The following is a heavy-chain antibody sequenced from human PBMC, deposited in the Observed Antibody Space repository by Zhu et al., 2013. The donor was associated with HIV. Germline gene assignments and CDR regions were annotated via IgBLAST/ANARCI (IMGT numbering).Heavy chain of an antibody. CDR2: INPNSGGT. Sequence: QVQLVQSGAEVKKPGASVKVSCKASGYTFTSYYMHWVRQAPGQGLEWVGWINPNSGGTSYAQKFQGRVTMTRDTSISTAYMELSRLRSDDTAVYYCARDVGAGVGGDDYWGQGTLVTVSS. CDR3: ARDVGAGVGGDDY. J-gene: IGHJ4*02. CDR1: GYTFTSYY. D-gene: IGHD3-10*01. V-gene: IGHV1-2*02.